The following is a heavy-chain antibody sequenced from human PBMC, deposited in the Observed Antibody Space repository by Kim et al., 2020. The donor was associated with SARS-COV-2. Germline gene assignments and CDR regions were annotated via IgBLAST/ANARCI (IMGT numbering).Heavy chain of an antibody. CDR3: ARRGRYGPFDY. Sequence: SETLSLTCAVYGGSFSGYYWSWIRQPPGKGLEWIGEINHSGSTNYNPSLKSRVTISVDTSKNQFSLKLSSVTAADTAVYYCARRGRYGPFDYWGQGTLVTVSS. J-gene: IGHJ4*02. D-gene: IGHD3-16*01. CDR1: GGSFSGYY. V-gene: IGHV4-34*01. CDR2: INHSGST.